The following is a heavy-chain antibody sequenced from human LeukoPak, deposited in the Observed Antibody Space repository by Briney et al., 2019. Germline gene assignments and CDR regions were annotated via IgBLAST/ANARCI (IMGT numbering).Heavy chain of an antibody. CDR3: AKELRGYYYMDV. V-gene: IGHV3-66*01. CDR2: IYSGGST. J-gene: IGHJ6*03. D-gene: IGHD4-17*01. Sequence: GGSLRLSCAASGFTFSDYYMSWIRQAPGKGLEWVSVIYSGGSTYYADSVKGRFTISRDNSKNTLYLQMNSLRAEDTAVYYCAKELRGYYYMDVWGKGTTVTVSS. CDR1: GFTFSDYY.